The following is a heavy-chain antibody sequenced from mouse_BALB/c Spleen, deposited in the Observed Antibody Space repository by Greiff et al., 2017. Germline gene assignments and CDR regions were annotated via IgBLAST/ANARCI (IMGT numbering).Heavy chain of an antibody. J-gene: IGHJ4*01. Sequence: VQLKESGPGLVKPSQSLSLTCTVTGYSITSDYAWNWIRQFPGNKLEWMGYISYSGSTSYNPSLKSRISITRDTSKNQFFLQLNSVTTEDTATYYCARSEWYYAMDYWGQGTSVTVSS. CDR1: GYSITSDYA. D-gene: IGHD1-3*01. CDR3: ARSEWYYAMDY. V-gene: IGHV3-2*02. CDR2: ISYSGST.